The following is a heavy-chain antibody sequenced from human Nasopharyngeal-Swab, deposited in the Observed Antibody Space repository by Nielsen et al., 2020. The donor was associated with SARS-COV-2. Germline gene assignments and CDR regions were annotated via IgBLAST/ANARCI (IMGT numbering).Heavy chain of an antibody. CDR2: ISSSGSTI. J-gene: IGHJ6*02. Sequence: GESLKISCAASGFTFSSYEMNWVRQAPGKGLEWVSYISSSGSTIYYADSVKGRFTISRDNAKNSLYLQMNSLRAEDTAVYYCAKVGDSSGYYYGMDVWGQGTTVTVSS. CDR1: GFTFSSYE. D-gene: IGHD3-22*01. CDR3: AKVGDSSGYYYGMDV. V-gene: IGHV3-48*03.